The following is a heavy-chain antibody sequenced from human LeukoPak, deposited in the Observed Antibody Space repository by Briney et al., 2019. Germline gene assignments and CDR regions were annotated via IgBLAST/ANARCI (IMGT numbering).Heavy chain of an antibody. D-gene: IGHD2-2*01. J-gene: IGHJ5*02. V-gene: IGHV4-59*01. CDR3: AGIVVVPASANWFDP. CDR2: IYYSGST. Sequence: SETLSLTCTVSGGSISSYYWSWIRQPPGKGLEWIGYIYYSGSTNYNPSLKSRVTISVDTSKNQFSLNLSSVTAADTAVYYCAGIVVVPASANWFDPCGQGTLVTVSS. CDR1: GGSISSYY.